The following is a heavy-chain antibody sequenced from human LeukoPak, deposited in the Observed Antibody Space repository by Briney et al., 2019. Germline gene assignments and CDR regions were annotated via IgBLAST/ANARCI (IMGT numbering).Heavy chain of an antibody. D-gene: IGHD1-26*01. V-gene: IGHV1-24*01. Sequence: GSVKVSCEVSVYTLTELSMHWVRQAPGKGLEWVGGFYPENGATIYAEKFQGRDTMIEDTSTDTAYMELSSLRSEDTAVYYCATEHDPSGSYYVGDFGYWGQGTLVTVSS. J-gene: IGHJ4*02. CDR2: FYPENGAT. CDR1: VYTLTELS. CDR3: ATEHDPSGSYYVGDFGY.